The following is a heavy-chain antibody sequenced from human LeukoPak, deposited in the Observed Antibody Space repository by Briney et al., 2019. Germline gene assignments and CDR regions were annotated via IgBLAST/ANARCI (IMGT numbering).Heavy chain of an antibody. CDR1: GFTFSNYG. J-gene: IGHJ4*02. V-gene: IGHV3-23*01. D-gene: IGHD3-10*01. CDR2: ITGNGGTT. Sequence: AGGSLRLSCAASGFTFSNYGMNWVRQAPGKGLEWVSGITGNGGTTYYADSVKGRFTISRDNSKNTVYLQMNSLRAEDTAVYYCAKEDYYGSGSQTLDYWGQGTLVTVSS. CDR3: AKEDYYGSGSQTLDY.